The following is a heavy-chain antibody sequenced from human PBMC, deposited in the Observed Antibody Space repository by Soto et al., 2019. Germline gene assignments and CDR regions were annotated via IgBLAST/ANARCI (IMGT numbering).Heavy chain of an antibody. CDR2: IYYSGST. D-gene: IGHD3-3*01. V-gene: IGHV4-61*01. Sequence: SSETLSLTCTVSGGSVSSGSYYWSWIRQPPGKGLEWIGYIYYSGSTNYNPSLKSRVTISVDTSKNQFSLKLSSVTAADTAVYYCARLRITIFGVVAYYYGMDVWGQGTTVTVSS. J-gene: IGHJ6*02. CDR1: GGSVSSGSYY. CDR3: ARLRITIFGVVAYYYGMDV.